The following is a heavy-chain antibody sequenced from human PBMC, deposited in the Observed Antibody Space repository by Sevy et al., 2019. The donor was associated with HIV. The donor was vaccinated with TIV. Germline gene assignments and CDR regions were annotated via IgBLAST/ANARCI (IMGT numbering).Heavy chain of an antibody. V-gene: IGHV3-48*02. CDR3: ARSHCSSTSCYAYYYYGMDV. D-gene: IGHD2-2*01. Sequence: GGSLRLSCAASGFTFSSYSMNWARQAPGKGLEWVSYISSSSSTIYYADSVKGRFTISRDNAKNSLYLQMNSLRDEDTAVYYCARSHCSSTSCYAYYYYGMDVWGQGTTVTVSS. CDR2: ISSSSSTI. J-gene: IGHJ6*02. CDR1: GFTFSSYS.